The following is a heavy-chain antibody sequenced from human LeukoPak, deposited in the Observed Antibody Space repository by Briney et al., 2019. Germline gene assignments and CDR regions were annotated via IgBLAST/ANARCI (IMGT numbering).Heavy chain of an antibody. D-gene: IGHD1-26*01. CDR3: ARGLSSGSYTRRIFDY. CDR1: GYTFTGYY. CDR2: INPNSGGT. J-gene: IGHJ4*02. V-gene: IGHV1-2*02. Sequence: ASVKVSCKASGYTFTGYYMHWVRQAPGQGLEWMGWINPNSGGTNYAQKFQGRVTMTRDTSISTAYMELSRLRSDDTAVYYCARGLSSGSYTRRIFDYWGQGTLVTVSS.